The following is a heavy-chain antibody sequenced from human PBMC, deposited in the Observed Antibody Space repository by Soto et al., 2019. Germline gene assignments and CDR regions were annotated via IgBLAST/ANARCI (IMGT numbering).Heavy chain of an antibody. D-gene: IGHD5-18*01. CDR1: GFTFSSYS. CDR3: ARYSSRLPSFFDI. V-gene: IGHV3-21*01. Sequence: GGSLILSCAASGFTFSSYSMNWVRQAPGKGLEWVSSISSSSSYIYYADSVKGRFTISRDNAKNSLYLQMNSLRAEDTAVYYCARYSSRLPSFFDIWGQGTMVT. J-gene: IGHJ3*02. CDR2: ISSSSSYI.